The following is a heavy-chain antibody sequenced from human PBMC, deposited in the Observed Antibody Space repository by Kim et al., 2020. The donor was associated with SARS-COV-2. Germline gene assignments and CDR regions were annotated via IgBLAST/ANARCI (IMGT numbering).Heavy chain of an antibody. CDR1: GGSISSGSYY. CDR2: IYTSGST. J-gene: IGHJ5*02. D-gene: IGHD6-13*01. V-gene: IGHV4-61*02. CDR3: ARDRRESSWYPDSEREYNWFDP. Sequence: SETLSLTCTVSGGSISSGSYYWSWIRQPAGKGLEWIGRIYTSGSTNYNPSLKSRVTISVDTSKNQFSLKLSSVTAADTAVYYCARDRRESSWYPDSEREYNWFDPWGQGTLVTVSS.